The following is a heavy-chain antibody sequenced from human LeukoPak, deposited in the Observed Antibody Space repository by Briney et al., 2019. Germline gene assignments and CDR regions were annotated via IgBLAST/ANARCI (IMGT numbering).Heavy chain of an antibody. CDR3: ARGLGVGATNYFDN. D-gene: IGHD1-26*01. J-gene: IGHJ4*02. Sequence: ASVKVSCKASGYTFISYDINWVRQATGQGLEWMGWMNPKNDNAGFAQKFQGRVSMTRDTSISTAYMELSSLRSEDTAVYYCARGLGVGATNYFDNWGQGTLVTVSS. CDR2: MNPKNDNA. V-gene: IGHV1-8*01. CDR1: GYTFISYD.